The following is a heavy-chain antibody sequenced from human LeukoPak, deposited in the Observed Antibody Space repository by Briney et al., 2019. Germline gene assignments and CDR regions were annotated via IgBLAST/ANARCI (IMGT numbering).Heavy chain of an antibody. Sequence: PGRSLRLYCAASGFTFSSYAMHWVRQAPGKGLEWVAVISYDGSNKYYADSVKGRFTISRDNSKNTLYLQMNSLRAEDTAVYYCARARPYDYVWGSYSYWGQGTLVTVSS. V-gene: IGHV3-30-3*01. D-gene: IGHD3-16*01. CDR1: GFTFSSYA. CDR2: ISYDGSNK. J-gene: IGHJ4*02. CDR3: ARARPYDYVWGSYSY.